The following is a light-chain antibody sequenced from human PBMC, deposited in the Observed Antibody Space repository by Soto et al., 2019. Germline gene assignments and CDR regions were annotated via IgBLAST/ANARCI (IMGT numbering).Light chain of an antibody. V-gene: IGKV3-15*01. CDR2: GAS. CDR3: QQYNNWPPRGT. J-gene: IGKJ1*01. CDR1: QGVSSN. Sequence: EIVLTQYPATLSVSPGERATLSCRASQGVSSNLAWYQQKPGQGPRLLIYGASTRATGIPARFSGSGSGTEFTLTISSLQPEDIALYYCQQYNNWPPRGTFGQGTKVEFK.